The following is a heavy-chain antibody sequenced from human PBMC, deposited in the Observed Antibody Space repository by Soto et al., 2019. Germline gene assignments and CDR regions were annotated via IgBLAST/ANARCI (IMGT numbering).Heavy chain of an antibody. CDR1: GYSVSSSDYY. J-gene: IGHJ6*02. CDR3: APLTVSLSGPYGIHV. D-gene: IGHD2-15*01. CDR2: MFYSGLT. Sequence: LSLPCSVSGYSVSSSDYYWAWIRQPPGKGLEWIGSMFYSGLTYYNPSLKSRVTLSVDTSKNHFSVRLNSVTAADTAVYYCAPLTVSLSGPYGIHVWGQGTTVTVSS. V-gene: IGHV4-39*01.